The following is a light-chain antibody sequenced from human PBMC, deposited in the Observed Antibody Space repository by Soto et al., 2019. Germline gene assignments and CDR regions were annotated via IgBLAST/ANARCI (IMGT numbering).Light chain of an antibody. V-gene: IGKV1-33*01. CDR3: QQYDNLPIT. J-gene: IGKJ5*01. Sequence: DIQMTQSPSSLSASVGDRVTITCQASQDMSNEVNWYQQKPGKVPKLLIYDASNLETGVPSRLSGSGAVTDFTFTISSLQPEDIATYYCQQYDNLPITFGQGTRLEIK. CDR2: DAS. CDR1: QDMSNE.